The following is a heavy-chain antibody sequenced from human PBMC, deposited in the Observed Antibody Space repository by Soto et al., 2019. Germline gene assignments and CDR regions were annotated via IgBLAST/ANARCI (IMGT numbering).Heavy chain of an antibody. D-gene: IGHD1-26*01. J-gene: IGHJ4*02. Sequence: EVQLLESGGGLVQPGGSLRLSCTASGFIFRNYAMSWVRQGPGKGLEWVSGVSDSGGDTYYADSVKGRFTISRDNSKNTLYLEMNSLRVEDTAVYYCARDHFGSYGYSDYWGQGTLVTVSS. CDR3: ARDHFGSYGYSDY. CDR1: GFIFRNYA. V-gene: IGHV3-23*01. CDR2: VSDSGGDT.